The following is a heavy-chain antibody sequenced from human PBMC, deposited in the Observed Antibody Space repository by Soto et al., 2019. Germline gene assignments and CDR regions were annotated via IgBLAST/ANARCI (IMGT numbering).Heavy chain of an antibody. V-gene: IGHV1-58*01. CDR1: GFTFTSSA. D-gene: IGHD2-15*01. Sequence: ASVKGSCKASGFTFTSSAVQWVRQARGERVEGIGWIVVGSGNTNYAQKFQERGTITRDMSTSTAYMELSSLGSEETAGEYCALPHCCGGSSYSSLYYGLDVQGQRTMVPVT. CDR3: ALPHCCGGSSYSSLYYGLDV. J-gene: IGHJ6*02. CDR2: IVVGSGNT.